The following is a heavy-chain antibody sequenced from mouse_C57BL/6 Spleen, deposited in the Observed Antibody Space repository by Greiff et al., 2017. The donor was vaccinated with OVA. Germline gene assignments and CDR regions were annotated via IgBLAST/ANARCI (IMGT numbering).Heavy chain of an antibody. J-gene: IGHJ1*03. CDR2: IDPEDGET. Sequence: VQLQQSGAELVKPGASIKLSCTASGFNIKDYYMHWVKQRTEQGLEWIGRIDPEDGETKYAPKFPGKATITADTSSHTAYLQLSSLTSEDTAVYYCARYGSSYLYWYFDVWGTGTTVTVSS. CDR1: GFNIKDYY. CDR3: ARYGSSYLYWYFDV. D-gene: IGHD1-1*01. V-gene: IGHV14-2*01.